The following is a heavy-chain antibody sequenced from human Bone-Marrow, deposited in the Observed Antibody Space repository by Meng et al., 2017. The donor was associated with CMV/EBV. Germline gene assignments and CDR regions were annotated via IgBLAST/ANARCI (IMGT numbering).Heavy chain of an antibody. CDR1: GFSLSTSGVG. D-gene: IGHD3-3*01. CDR3: AHRRFLEWTP. V-gene: IGHV2-5*01. CDR2: IYWNDDK. Sequence: LPCAFSGFSLSTSGVGVGWIRQPPGKALEWLALIYWNDDKRYSPSLKSGLTITKDTSKNQVVLTMTNMDPVDTATYYCAHRRFLEWTPWGQGTLVTVSS. J-gene: IGHJ5*02.